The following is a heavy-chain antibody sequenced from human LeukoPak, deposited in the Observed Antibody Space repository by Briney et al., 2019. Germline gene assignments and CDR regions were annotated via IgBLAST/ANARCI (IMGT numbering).Heavy chain of an antibody. D-gene: IGHD6-6*01. J-gene: IGHJ4*02. V-gene: IGHV4-39*01. CDR3: VRRRRGGRAARYFDY. CDR2: IYYSGTT. Sequence: WIRQPPGKGLEWTGTIYYSGTTYYNPSLKSRVTISVDTSKNQFSLKLNSVTAADTAVYYCVRRRRGGRAARYFDYWGQGTLVTVSS.